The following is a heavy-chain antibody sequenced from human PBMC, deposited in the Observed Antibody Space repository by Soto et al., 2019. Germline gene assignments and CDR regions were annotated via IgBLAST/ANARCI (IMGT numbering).Heavy chain of an antibody. CDR3: AREGLVGATPGNYFDS. Sequence: EVQLLQSGGGLVQPGGSLRLSCSASRFTFIDYVMSWVRQAPGKGLEWVSDISGSGGSTYYTDSVKGRFTISRDNSKNTLYLQVNSLRAEDTAVYYCAREGLVGATPGNYFDSWGQGTLVTVSS. V-gene: IGHV3-23*01. CDR2: ISGSGGST. CDR1: RFTFIDYV. D-gene: IGHD1-26*01. J-gene: IGHJ4*02.